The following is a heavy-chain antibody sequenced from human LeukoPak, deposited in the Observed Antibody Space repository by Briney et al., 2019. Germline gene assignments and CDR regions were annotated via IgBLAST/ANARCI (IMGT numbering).Heavy chain of an antibody. J-gene: IGHJ6*02. Sequence: GGSLRLSCAASGFTFSNAWMSWVRQAPGKGLEWVGRIKSKTDGGTTDYAAPVKGRFTISRDDSKNTLFLQMNSLKTEDTAVYYCTTVLGDSYYYYYGMDVWGQGTTVTVSS. V-gene: IGHV3-15*01. CDR2: IKSKTDGGTT. CDR3: TTVLGDSYYYYYGMDV. D-gene: IGHD2-21*02. CDR1: GFTFSNAW.